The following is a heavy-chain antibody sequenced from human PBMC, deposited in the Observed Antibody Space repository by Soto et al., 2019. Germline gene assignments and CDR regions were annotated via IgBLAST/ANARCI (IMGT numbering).Heavy chain of an antibody. Sequence: SETLSLTCTVSGGSVSSSNYYWSWIRQPPGKGLEWLGYIYYSGSASYNPSLKSRITVSVDTSKNQFSLKLNSVTAADTAVYYCARVGPWVPYYYDSSPYTFENWFDPWGQGTLVTVSS. CDR2: IYYSGSA. CDR3: ARVGPWVPYYYDSSPYTFENWFDP. J-gene: IGHJ5*02. CDR1: GGSVSSSNYY. D-gene: IGHD3-22*01. V-gene: IGHV4-61*01.